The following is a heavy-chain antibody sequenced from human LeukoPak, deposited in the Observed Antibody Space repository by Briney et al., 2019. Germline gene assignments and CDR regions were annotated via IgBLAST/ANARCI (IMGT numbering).Heavy chain of an antibody. CDR1: GFTVSSNY. CDR2: IYSGGST. V-gene: IGHV3-66*02. CDR3: ARERRGGYYFDY. D-gene: IGHD3-22*01. J-gene: IGHJ4*02. Sequence: GGSLRLSSAASGFTVSSNYMSWVRQAPGKGLEWVSVIYSGGSTYYADSVKGRFTISRDNSKNTLYLQMNSLRAEDTAVYYCARERRGGYYFDYWGQGTLVTVSS.